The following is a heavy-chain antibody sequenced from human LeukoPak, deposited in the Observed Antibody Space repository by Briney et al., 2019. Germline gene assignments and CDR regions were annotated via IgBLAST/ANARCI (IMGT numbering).Heavy chain of an antibody. CDR2: ISYDGSNK. J-gene: IGHJ3*02. Sequence: PGRSLRLSCAASGFTFSSYAMHWVRQAPGKGLEWVAVISYDGSNKYYADSVKGRFTISRDNSKNTLYLQMNSLRAEDTAVYYCARDRHGYREDAFDIWGQGTMVTVSS. CDR3: ARDRHGYREDAFDI. V-gene: IGHV3-30-3*01. CDR1: GFTFSSYA. D-gene: IGHD5-18*01.